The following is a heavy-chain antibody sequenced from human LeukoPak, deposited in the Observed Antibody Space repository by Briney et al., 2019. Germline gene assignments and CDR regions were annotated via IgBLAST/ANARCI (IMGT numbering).Heavy chain of an antibody. CDR1: GGSISSYY. Sequence: SETLSLTCTVSGGSISSYYWNWIRQPPGKGLEWIGYIYYSGSTKYNPSLKSRVTISVDTSKIQFSLKLSSVTAADTAMYYCARGTLYDSSGQTFDYWGQGTLVTVSS. J-gene: IGHJ4*02. CDR2: IYYSGST. D-gene: IGHD3-22*01. CDR3: ARGTLYDSSGQTFDY. V-gene: IGHV4-59*01.